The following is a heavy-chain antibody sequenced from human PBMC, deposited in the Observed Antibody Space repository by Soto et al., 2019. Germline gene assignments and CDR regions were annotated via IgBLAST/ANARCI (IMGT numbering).Heavy chain of an antibody. D-gene: IGHD3-9*01. CDR3: VKVNGVPRDWLLSY. CDR1: GFTFSSYA. J-gene: IGHJ4*02. CDR2: ISYDGSNK. Sequence: GGSLRLSCAASGFTFSSYAMHWVRQAPGKGLEWVAVISYDGSNKYYADSVKGRFTISRDNSKNTLYLQMSSLRAEDTAVYYCVKVNGVPRDWLLSYWGQGTLVTVSS. V-gene: IGHV3-30*14.